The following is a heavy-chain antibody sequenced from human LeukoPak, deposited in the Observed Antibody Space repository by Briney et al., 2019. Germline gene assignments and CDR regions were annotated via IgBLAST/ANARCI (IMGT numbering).Heavy chain of an antibody. CDR2: TKQDGSEK. V-gene: IGHV3-7*01. Sequence: PGGSLRLSCAASGFTFSSYWMSWVRQAPGKGLEWVANTKQDGSEKNYVDSVKGRFTISRDNAKNSLELQMNDLRDEDTAVYYCARAGGYASSWAYWGQGTLVTVSS. CDR3: ARAGGYASSWAY. D-gene: IGHD5-12*01. J-gene: IGHJ4*02. CDR1: GFTFSSYW.